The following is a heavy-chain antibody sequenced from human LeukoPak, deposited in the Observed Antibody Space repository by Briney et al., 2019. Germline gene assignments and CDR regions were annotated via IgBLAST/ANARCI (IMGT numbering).Heavy chain of an antibody. D-gene: IGHD2-2*01. CDR1: GGSISSSSYY. J-gene: IGHJ4*02. Sequence: SETLSLTCTVSGGSISSSSYYWGWIRQPPGKGLERIGSIYYSGSTYYNPSLKSRVTISVDTSKNQFSLKLSSVTAADTAVYYCGRVAQDIVVVPAAIHFDYWGQGTLVTVSS. V-gene: IGHV4-39*01. CDR2: IYYSGST. CDR3: GRVAQDIVVVPAAIHFDY.